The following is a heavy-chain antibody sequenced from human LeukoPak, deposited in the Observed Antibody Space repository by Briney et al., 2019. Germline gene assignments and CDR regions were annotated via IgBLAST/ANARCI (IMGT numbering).Heavy chain of an antibody. CDR2: IYSSGST. J-gene: IGHJ4*02. D-gene: IGHD6-19*01. CDR3: AREEYSSGWGYIDY. CDR1: DDSISGFY. Sequence: SETLSLTCNVSDDSISGFYWSWIRQPAGKGLEWIGRIYSSGSTNYSPSLKSRVTMSVDTSKNQFSLSLNSVTAADTAVYYCAREEYSSGWGYIDYWGQGTLVTVSS. V-gene: IGHV4-4*07.